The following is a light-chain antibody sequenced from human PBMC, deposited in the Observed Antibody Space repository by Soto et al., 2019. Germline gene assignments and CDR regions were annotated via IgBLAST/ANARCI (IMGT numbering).Light chain of an antibody. J-gene: IGKJ5*01. Sequence: EIVMTQSPATLSVSPGERATLSRRASQSISSNLAWYQQKPGQAPRLLMFRTSSRATGFPARFSGSGSGTEFTLTISSLDPEDFAVYYCQQRRNWPPITFGQGKRLEIK. CDR3: QQRRNWPPIT. V-gene: IGKV3-15*01. CDR1: QSISSN. CDR2: RTS.